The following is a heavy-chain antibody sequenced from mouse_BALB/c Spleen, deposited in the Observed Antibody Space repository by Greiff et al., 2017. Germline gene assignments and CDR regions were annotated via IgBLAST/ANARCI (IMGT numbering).Heavy chain of an antibody. CDR2: IWAGGST. D-gene: IGHD1-1*01. CDR1: GFSLTSYG. Sequence: VQVVESGPGLVAPSQSLSITCTVSGFSLTSYGVHWVRQPPGKGLEWLGVIWAGGSTNYNSALMSRLSISKDNSKSQVFLKMNSLQTDDTAMYYCARGSSYGWFAYWGQGTLVTVSA. CDR3: ARGSSYGWFAY. V-gene: IGHV2-9*02. J-gene: IGHJ3*01.